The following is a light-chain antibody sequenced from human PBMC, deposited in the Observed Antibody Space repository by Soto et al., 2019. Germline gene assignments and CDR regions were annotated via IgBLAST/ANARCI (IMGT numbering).Light chain of an antibody. CDR1: RDDIGAYDY. Sequence: QSALPQPASVSGSPGQSVTISCAGTRDDIGAYDYVSWYQQHPGNAPKLLVYEVTNRPSGVSDRFSGSKSGNTASLTISGLQAEDEDDYYCNAYTNSSAVVFGGGTKVTVL. CDR2: EVT. V-gene: IGLV2-14*01. CDR3: NAYTNSSAVV. J-gene: IGLJ2*01.